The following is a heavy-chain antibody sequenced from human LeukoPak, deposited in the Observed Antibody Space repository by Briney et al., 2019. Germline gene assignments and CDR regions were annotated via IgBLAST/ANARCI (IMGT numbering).Heavy chain of an antibody. V-gene: IGHV3-66*01. Sequence: GGSLRLSCAASGFSVNSSHMKWVRQAPVKGLEWVSAIHIDGTTYYADSVKGRFIISRDSFRNTVFLQMNSLRAEDTAVCYCARVVPYSSVWVPGDYWGQGTLVTASS. J-gene: IGHJ4*02. CDR3: ARVVPYSSVWVPGDY. CDR1: GFSVNSSH. CDR2: IHIDGTT. D-gene: IGHD6-19*01.